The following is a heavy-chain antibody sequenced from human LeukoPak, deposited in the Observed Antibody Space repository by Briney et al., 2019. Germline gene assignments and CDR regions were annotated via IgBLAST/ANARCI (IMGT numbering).Heavy chain of an antibody. D-gene: IGHD2-2*01. Sequence: GGSLRLSCAASGFTFYIYAMSWVRQAPGKGLEWVSAIGGGGGDTYYADSVKGRVTISRDNSKNTLYLEINNLRAEDTAVYYCAKEAAVVVPAAMDYYYMDVWGKGTTVTVSS. CDR2: IGGGGGDT. CDR3: AKEAAVVVPAAMDYYYMDV. J-gene: IGHJ6*03. CDR1: GFTFYIYA. V-gene: IGHV3-23*01.